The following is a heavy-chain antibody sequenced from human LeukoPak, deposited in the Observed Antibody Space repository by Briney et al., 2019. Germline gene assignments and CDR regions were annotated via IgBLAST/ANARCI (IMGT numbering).Heavy chain of an antibody. D-gene: IGHD5-12*01. CDR2: IYHSGST. CDR1: GGSISSGGYS. V-gene: IGHV4-30-2*01. J-gene: IGHJ4*02. CDR3: ARYSGYEFDY. Sequence: SQTLSLTCAVSGGSISSGGYSWSWIRQPPGKGLEWIGYIYHSGSTYYNPSLKSRVTISVDRSKSQFSLKLSSVTAADTAVYYCARYSGYEFDYWGQGTLVTVSS.